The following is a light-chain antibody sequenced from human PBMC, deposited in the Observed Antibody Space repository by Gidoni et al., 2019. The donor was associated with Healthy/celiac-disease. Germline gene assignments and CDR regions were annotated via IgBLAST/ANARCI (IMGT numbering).Light chain of an antibody. J-gene: IGLJ1*01. V-gene: IGLV1-44*01. Sequence: QSVLTQPPSASGTPGPRVTISCSGRSSNIGRNTVNWYQPLPGTAPNLLIYSNNQRPSGVPDRFSGSKSGTSASLAISGLQSEDEADYYCAAWDDSLNGPVFGTGTKVTVL. CDR2: SNN. CDR1: SSNIGRNT. CDR3: AAWDDSLNGPV.